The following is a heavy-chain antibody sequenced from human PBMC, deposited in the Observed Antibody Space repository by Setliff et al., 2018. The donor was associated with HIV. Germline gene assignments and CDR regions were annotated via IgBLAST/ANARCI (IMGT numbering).Heavy chain of an antibody. CDR3: AREWELHQGGAFDI. CDR2: IYTSGST. J-gene: IGHJ3*02. V-gene: IGHV4-4*09. D-gene: IGHD1-26*01. Sequence: PSETLSLTCTVSGGSISSYYWSWIRQPPGKGLEWIGYIYTSGSTNYNPSLKSRVTMSVDTSKNQFSLKLSSVTAADTAVYYCAREWELHQGGAFDIWGQGTMVTVSS. CDR1: GGSISSYY.